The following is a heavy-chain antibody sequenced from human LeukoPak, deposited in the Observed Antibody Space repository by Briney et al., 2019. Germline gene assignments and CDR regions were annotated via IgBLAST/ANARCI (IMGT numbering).Heavy chain of an antibody. D-gene: IGHD3-22*01. CDR2: ISAYNGNT. CDR1: GYTFTSYG. J-gene: IGHJ4*02. V-gene: IGHV1-18*01. CDR3: ASGKILGITMIVVGLDY. Sequence: ASVKVSCKASGYTFTSYGISWVRQAPGQGLEWMGWISAYNGNTNYAQKLQGRVTMTTDTSISTAYMELSRLRSDDTAVYYCASGKILGITMIVVGLDYWGQGTLVTVSS.